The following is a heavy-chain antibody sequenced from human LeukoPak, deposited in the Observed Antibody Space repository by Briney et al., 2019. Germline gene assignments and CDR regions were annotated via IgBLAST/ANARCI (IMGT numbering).Heavy chain of an antibody. CDR3: AKERGEPWIQLFDAFDI. J-gene: IGHJ3*02. V-gene: IGHV3-30*18. CDR1: GFTFSSYG. D-gene: IGHD5-18*01. CDR2: ISYDGSNK. Sequence: GGSLRLSCAASGFTFSSYGMHWVRQAPGKGLEWVAVISYDGSNKYYADSVKGRFTISRDNSKNTLYLQMNSLRAEDTAVYYCAKERGEPWIQLFDAFDIWGQGTMVTVSS.